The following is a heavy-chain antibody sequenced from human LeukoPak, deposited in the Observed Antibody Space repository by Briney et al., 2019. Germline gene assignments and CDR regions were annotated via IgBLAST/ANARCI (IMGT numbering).Heavy chain of an antibody. Sequence: PGGSLRLSCAASGFTFSSYSMNWVRQAPGKGLEWVSSISSSSSYIYYADSVKGRFTISRDNAKNSLYLQMNSLRAEDTAVYYCARDRDYDFWSGKPPYGYWGQGTLVTVSS. V-gene: IGHV3-21*01. J-gene: IGHJ4*02. CDR3: ARDRDYDFWSGKPPYGY. D-gene: IGHD3-3*01. CDR2: ISSSSSYI. CDR1: GFTFSSYS.